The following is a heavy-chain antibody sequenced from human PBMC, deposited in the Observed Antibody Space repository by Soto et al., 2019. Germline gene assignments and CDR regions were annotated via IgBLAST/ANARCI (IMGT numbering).Heavy chain of an antibody. CDR3: AKRTSMWGNYYFDY. V-gene: IGHV3-74*01. Sequence: EVQLVESGGGLVQPGGSLRLSCAASGFTFSSYWMHWVRQAQGKGLARVSRINSDGSSISYADSVKGRFTISRDNAKNTLYLQMSSLRAEDTAVYYCAKRTSMWGNYYFDYWGQGTLVTVSS. CDR1: GFTFSSYW. D-gene: IGHD3-16*01. J-gene: IGHJ4*02. CDR2: INSDGSSI.